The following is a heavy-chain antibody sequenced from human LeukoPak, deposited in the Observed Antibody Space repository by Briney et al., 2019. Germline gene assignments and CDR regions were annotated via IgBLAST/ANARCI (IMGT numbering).Heavy chain of an antibody. D-gene: IGHD1-26*01. CDR3: ARDPYSGSYGDYYYYYMDV. CDR1: GFTFSSYG. CDR2: ISYDGSNK. Sequence: GGSLRLSCAASGFTFSSYGMHWVRQAPGKGLEWVAVISYDGSNKYYADSVKGRFTISRDNAKSSLYLQMNSLRDEDTAVYYCARDPYSGSYGDYYYYYMDVWGKGTTVTISS. V-gene: IGHV3-30*03. J-gene: IGHJ6*03.